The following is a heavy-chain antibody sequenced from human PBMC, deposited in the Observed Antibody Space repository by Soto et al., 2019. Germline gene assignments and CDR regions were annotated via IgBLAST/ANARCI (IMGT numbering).Heavy chain of an antibody. Sequence: SETLSLTCTVSGASIRSSAYWGWIRQPPGKGLEWIGSIYSIGNTYYNPSLKSRVTISVDTSKNQFSLKLSSVTAADTAVYYCARVAVVVVAATHAFDIWGQGTMVTVSS. CDR1: GASIRSSAY. J-gene: IGHJ3*02. D-gene: IGHD2-15*01. V-gene: IGHV4-39*07. CDR2: IYSIGNT. CDR3: ARVAVVVVAATHAFDI.